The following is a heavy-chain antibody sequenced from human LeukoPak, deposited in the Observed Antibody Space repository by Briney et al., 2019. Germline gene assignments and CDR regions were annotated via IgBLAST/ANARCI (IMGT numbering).Heavy chain of an antibody. CDR1: GFTFSSYE. CDR3: ARDGAYSGSWVWFDP. Sequence: PGGPLRLSCAASGFTFSSYEMNWVRQAPGKGLEWVSYISSSGSTIYYADSVKGRFTISRDNAKNSLYLQMNSLRAEDTAVYYCARDGAYSGSWVWFDPWGQGTLVTVSS. V-gene: IGHV3-48*03. J-gene: IGHJ5*02. CDR2: ISSSGSTI. D-gene: IGHD6-13*01.